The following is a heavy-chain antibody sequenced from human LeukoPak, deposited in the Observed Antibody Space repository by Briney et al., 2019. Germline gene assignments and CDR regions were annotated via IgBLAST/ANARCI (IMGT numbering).Heavy chain of an antibody. CDR1: GVTFSSYW. Sequence: PGGSLRLSCTASGVTFSSYWMSWVRQAPGKGLEWVANIKQDGSEKYYVDSVKGRFTISRDNAKNYLYLQMNSLRAEDTAVYYCATSTVTAAYDIWGQGTMVTVSS. CDR3: ATSTVTAAYDI. CDR2: IKQDGSEK. J-gene: IGHJ3*02. V-gene: IGHV3-7*01. D-gene: IGHD4-17*01.